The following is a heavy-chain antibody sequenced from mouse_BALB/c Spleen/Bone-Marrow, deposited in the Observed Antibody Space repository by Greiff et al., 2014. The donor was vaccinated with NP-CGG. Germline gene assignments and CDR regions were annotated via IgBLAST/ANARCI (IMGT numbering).Heavy chain of an antibody. CDR3: ARDKGRVFFDY. CDR2: IRNKANGYTT. Sequence: EVQLQQSGGGLVQPGGSLRLSCATFGFTFTDYYMNWVRQPPGKALEWLGFIRNKANGYTTEYSASVKSRFTISRDNSQNILYLQMNTLRADDSATYYCARDKGRVFFDYWGQGTTLTVSS. J-gene: IGHJ2*01. CDR1: GFTFTDYY. V-gene: IGHV7-3*02.